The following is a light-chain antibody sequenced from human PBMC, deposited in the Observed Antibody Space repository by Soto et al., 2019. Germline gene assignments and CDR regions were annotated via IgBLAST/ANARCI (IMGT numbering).Light chain of an antibody. Sequence: QSALTQPASVSGSPGQSITISCTGTSSDVGGYNFVSWYQQDPGKAPKLMIFEVTNRPSGVSNRFSGSKSANTASLTISGLQAEDEADYYCSSYASSSTNVFGTGTKVTVL. V-gene: IGLV2-14*01. J-gene: IGLJ1*01. CDR1: SSDVGGYNF. CDR3: SSYASSSTNV. CDR2: EVT.